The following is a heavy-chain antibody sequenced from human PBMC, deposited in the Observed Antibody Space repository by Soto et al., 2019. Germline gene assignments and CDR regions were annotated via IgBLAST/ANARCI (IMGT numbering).Heavy chain of an antibody. CDR3: AGGERLPPYYYYGMDV. V-gene: IGHV4-59*01. CDR2: IYYSGST. J-gene: IGHJ6*02. Sequence: QVQLQESGPGLVKPSETLSLTCTVSGGSISSYYWSWIRQPPGKGLEWIGYIYYSGSTNYNPSLKRRVTISVDTSKNQFSLKLSSVTAADTAVYYCAGGERLPPYYYYGMDVWGQGTTVTVSS. D-gene: IGHD3-16*01. CDR1: GGSISSYY.